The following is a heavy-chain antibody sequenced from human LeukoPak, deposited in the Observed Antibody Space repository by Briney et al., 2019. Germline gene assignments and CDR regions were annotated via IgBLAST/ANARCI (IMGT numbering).Heavy chain of an antibody. Sequence: PGGSLRLSCAASGFTFSTYWMTWVRQAPGKGLECVANIKQDGSEKYYVDSVKGRFTISRDNAKNSLFLQMNSLRAEDTAVYYCARRFGSGSFENSEFDYWGQGTLVTVSS. V-gene: IGHV3-7*01. CDR2: IKQDGSEK. CDR3: ARRFGSGSFENSEFDY. J-gene: IGHJ4*02. D-gene: IGHD3-10*01. CDR1: GFTFSTYW.